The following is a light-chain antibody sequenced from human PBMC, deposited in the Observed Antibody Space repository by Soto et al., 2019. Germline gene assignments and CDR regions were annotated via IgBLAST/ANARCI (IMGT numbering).Light chain of an antibody. CDR2: GAS. CDR3: QQYGRSPWT. Sequence: EIVLTQSPVTLSLSPLERATLSCIASQSVSSNYLAWYQQKPGQAPRPLIYGASSRATGIPDRFSGSGAGTDFTLTISRLESEDFAVYYCQQYGRSPWTFGQGTKVDIK. CDR1: QSVSSNY. J-gene: IGKJ1*01. V-gene: IGKV3-20*01.